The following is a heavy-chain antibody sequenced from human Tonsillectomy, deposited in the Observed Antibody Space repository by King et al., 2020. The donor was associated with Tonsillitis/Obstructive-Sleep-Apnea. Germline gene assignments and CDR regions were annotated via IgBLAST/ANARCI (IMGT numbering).Heavy chain of an antibody. CDR3: ARVPYDYVDYVFDY. J-gene: IGHJ4*02. CDR2: INHSGST. Sequence: VQLQQWGAGLLKPSETLSLTCAVYGGSFSGYYWSWIRQPPGKGLEWIGEINHSGSTNYNPSLKSRVTISVDTSKNQFSLKLSSVTAADTAVYYCARVPYDYVDYVFDYWGPGTLVTVSP. CDR1: GGSFSGYY. V-gene: IGHV4-34*01. D-gene: IGHD4-17*01.